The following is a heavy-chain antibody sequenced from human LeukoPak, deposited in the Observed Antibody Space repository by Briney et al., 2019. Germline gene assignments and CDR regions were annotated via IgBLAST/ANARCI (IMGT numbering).Heavy chain of an antibody. J-gene: IGHJ6*03. Sequence: GGSLRLSCAASGFTFSTDNMNWVRQAPGKGLEWVSSISSSSSYIYYADSVKGRFTTSRDNAKNSMYLQMNSLRAEDTAVYYCARDRVAVAGTIYYYMDVWGKGTTVTVSS. V-gene: IGHV3-21*01. D-gene: IGHD6-19*01. CDR1: GFTFSTDN. CDR2: ISSSSSYI. CDR3: ARDRVAVAGTIYYYMDV.